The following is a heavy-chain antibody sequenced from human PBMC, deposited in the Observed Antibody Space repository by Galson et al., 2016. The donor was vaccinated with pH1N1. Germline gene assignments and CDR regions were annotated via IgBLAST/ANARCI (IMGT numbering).Heavy chain of an antibody. V-gene: IGHV4-39*01. D-gene: IGHD3-16*01. J-gene: IGHJ4*02. CDR2: IYYSGST. CDR3: ARVPRGEQLYYFDY. Sequence: SETLSLTCTVSGGSISSSSYYWDWIRQPPGKGLEWIGSIYYSGSTYYNPSLKSRVTISVDTSKNQFSLKLSSVTAADTAVYYCARVPRGEQLYYFDYWGQGTLVTGSS. CDR1: GGSISSSSYY.